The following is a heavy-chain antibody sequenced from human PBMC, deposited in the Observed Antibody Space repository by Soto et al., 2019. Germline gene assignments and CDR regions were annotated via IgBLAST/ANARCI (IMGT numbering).Heavy chain of an antibody. CDR1: GGSVSRGSYY. CDR3: ARFGGGATAFDI. V-gene: IGHV4-61*01. D-gene: IGHD3-10*01. CDR2: IYYSGST. Sequence: ETLSLTCTVSGGSVSRGSYYWSWIRQPPGKGLEWIGYIYYSGSTNYNPSLKSRVTISVDTSKNQFSLKLSSVTAADTAVYYCARFGGGATAFDIWGQGTMVTV. J-gene: IGHJ3*02.